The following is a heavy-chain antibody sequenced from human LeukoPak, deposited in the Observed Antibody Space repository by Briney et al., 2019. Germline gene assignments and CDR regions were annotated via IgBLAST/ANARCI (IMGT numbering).Heavy chain of an antibody. CDR2: IYYSGST. CDR1: GGSISSYY. CDR3: AREEGASMIITY. D-gene: IGHD3-22*01. V-gene: IGHV4-59*01. Sequence: SETLSLTRTVSGGSISSYYWIWIRQPPGKGLEWMGYIYYSGSTNYNPSLQSRVTISVDTSKNQFSLKLSSVTAADTAVYYCAREEGASMIITYWGQGTLVTVPS. J-gene: IGHJ4*02.